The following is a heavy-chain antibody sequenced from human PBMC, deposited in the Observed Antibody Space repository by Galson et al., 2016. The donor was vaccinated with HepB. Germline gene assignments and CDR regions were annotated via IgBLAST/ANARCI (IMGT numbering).Heavy chain of an antibody. CDR2: IFHTGRA. CDR3: ARQHRGGPSDY. J-gene: IGHJ4*02. V-gene: IGHV4-4*02. Sequence: SETLSLTCAVSGGSISSSDWWSWVRQPPGQGLEWIGQIFHTGRANYTPSLASRVTISVDTSNNHFSLRLTSVTAADTALYFCARQHRGGPSDYWGQGTLVIVSS. D-gene: IGHD5-24*01. CDR1: GGSISSSDW.